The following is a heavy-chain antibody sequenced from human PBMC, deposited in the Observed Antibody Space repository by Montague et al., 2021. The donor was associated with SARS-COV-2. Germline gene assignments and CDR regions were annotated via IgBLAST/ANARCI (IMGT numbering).Heavy chain of an antibody. CDR2: ITSSGDYI. J-gene: IGHJ3*02. CDR3: ARELGRTGAFDI. V-gene: IGHV3-21*01. CDR1: GFTFSNFF. D-gene: IGHD4-17*01. Sequence: SRRLSCAASGFTFSNFFINWVRQAPGKGLEWVSSITSSGDYIWYADSLKGRFTGSRDNAKNSVYLQMSSLRAEDTAVYYCARELGRTGAFDIWGQGTAVTVSS.